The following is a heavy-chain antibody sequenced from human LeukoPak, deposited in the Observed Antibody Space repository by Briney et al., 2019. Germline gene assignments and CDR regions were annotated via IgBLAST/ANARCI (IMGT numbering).Heavy chain of an antibody. CDR3: AKAHSLKITFGGVIAH. J-gene: IGHJ5*02. D-gene: IGHD3-16*01. CDR1: GFTFSSYA. V-gene: IGHV3-23*01. CDR2: ISGSGGST. Sequence: GGSLRLSCAASGFTFSSYAMSWVRQAPGKGLEWVSAISGSGGSTYYADSVKGRFTISRDNSKNTLYLQMNSLRAEDTAVYYCAKAHSLKITFGGVIAHCGQGTLVTVSS.